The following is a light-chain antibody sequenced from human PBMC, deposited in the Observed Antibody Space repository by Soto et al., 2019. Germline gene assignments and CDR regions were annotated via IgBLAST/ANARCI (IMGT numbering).Light chain of an antibody. Sequence: QSVLTQPPSASGTPGQRVTISSSGSSSSIGSNYVYWYQQFPGTAPKLLIYRNNRRPSGVPDRFSGSKSGTSASLAISGLRSEDEADYYCAAWDDSLSAWVFGGGTKLTVL. CDR3: AAWDDSLSAWV. CDR1: SSSIGSNY. J-gene: IGLJ3*02. V-gene: IGLV1-47*01. CDR2: RNN.